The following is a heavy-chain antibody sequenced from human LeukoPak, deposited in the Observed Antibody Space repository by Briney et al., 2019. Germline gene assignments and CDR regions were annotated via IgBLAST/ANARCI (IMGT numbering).Heavy chain of an antibody. CDR2: IYYSGST. J-gene: IGHJ6*02. V-gene: IGHV4-30-4*01. Sequence: SETLSLTCTVSGGSISSGDYYWSWIRQPPGKGLEWIGYIYYSGSTYYNPSLKSRVTISVDTSKNQFSLKLSSVTAADTAVYYWARDTTRITIFGVVLTGMDVWGQGTTVTVSS. CDR3: ARDTTRITIFGVVLTGMDV. CDR1: GGSISSGDYY. D-gene: IGHD3-3*01.